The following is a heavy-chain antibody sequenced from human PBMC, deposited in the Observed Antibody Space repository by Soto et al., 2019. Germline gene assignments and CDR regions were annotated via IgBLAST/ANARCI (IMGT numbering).Heavy chain of an antibody. V-gene: IGHV3-30*03. J-gene: IGHJ4*02. CDR2: ISYDGSNK. CDR3: ALWFGAFDY. Sequence: QVQLVESGGGVVQPGRSLRLSCAASGFTFSSYGMHWVRQAPGMGLEWVAVISYDGSNKYYADSVKGRFTISRDNSKNTLYLQMNSLRAEDTAVYYCALWFGAFDYWGQGTLVTVSS. CDR1: GFTFSSYG. D-gene: IGHD3-10*01.